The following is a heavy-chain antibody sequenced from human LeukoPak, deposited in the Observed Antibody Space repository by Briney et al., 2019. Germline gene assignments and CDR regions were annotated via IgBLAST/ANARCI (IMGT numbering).Heavy chain of an antibody. CDR3: AKERYISGWSDSFDY. J-gene: IGHJ4*02. CDR1: GFTFSTYG. CDR2: LRDSGAET. Sequence: PGGSLRLSCAASGFTFSTYGMSWVRQAPGKGLEWVSSLRDSGAETYYADSVRGRFTISRDNSKNTLYLQMNSLRAEDTAVYYCAKERYISGWSDSFDYWGQGTLVTVPS. D-gene: IGHD6-19*01. V-gene: IGHV3-23*01.